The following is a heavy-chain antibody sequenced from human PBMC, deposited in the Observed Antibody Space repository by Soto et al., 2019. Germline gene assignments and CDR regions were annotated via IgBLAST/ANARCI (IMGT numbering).Heavy chain of an antibody. J-gene: IGHJ4*02. Sequence: GESLKISCRCSGYTFSNFWIAWVRHLPGKGLEWMGNIYPGDHETRYSPSFHGKVTISADKSINTAYLQWSSLEASDSAFYYCARSPRSSPYFDYWGQGALVTVSS. D-gene: IGHD6-13*01. CDR3: ARSPRSSPYFDY. CDR2: IYPGDHET. CDR1: GYTFSNFW. V-gene: IGHV5-51*01.